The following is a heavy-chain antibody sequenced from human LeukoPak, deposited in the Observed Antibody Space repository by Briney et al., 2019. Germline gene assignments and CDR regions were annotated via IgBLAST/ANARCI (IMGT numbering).Heavy chain of an antibody. J-gene: IGHJ4*02. V-gene: IGHV3-30-3*01. CDR3: ARADSGWYGSDY. CDR2: ISYDGSNK. D-gene: IGHD6-19*01. CDR1: GFTFSSYA. Sequence: GGSLRLSCAASGFTFSSYAMHWVRQAPGKGLEWVAVISYDGSNKYYADSVKGRFTISRDNSKNTLYLQMNSLRAEDTAVYYCARADSGWYGSDYWGQGILVTVSS.